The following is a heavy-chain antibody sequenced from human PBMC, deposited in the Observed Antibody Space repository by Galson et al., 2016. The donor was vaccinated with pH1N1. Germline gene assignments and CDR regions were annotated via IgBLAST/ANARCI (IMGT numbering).Heavy chain of an antibody. V-gene: IGHV3-74*01. CDR2: IKYDGSTT. J-gene: IGHJ4*01. CDR1: GFTFSTYW. Sequence: SLRLSCAASGFTFSTYWMHWVRQGPGQGLVWVASIKYDGSTTAYADSVKGRFTISRDNAKNTLYLDLNSLRVEDTAVLHCARDLDWVFFDYWGHGTLVTVSA. D-gene: IGHD3/OR15-3a*01. CDR3: ARDLDWVFFDY.